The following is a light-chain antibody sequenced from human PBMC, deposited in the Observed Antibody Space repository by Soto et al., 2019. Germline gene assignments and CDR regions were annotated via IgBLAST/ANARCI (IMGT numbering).Light chain of an antibody. Sequence: DFVMTQSPDSLAVSLGERATINCKSSQNVLHSSNKKNYLAWYQQKPGQPPQLVIYWASTRKSGVPDRCSGSGSGTDLPLTISSVQGEDVAVYYCQQYFSAPLTFGTGTRVD. V-gene: IGKV4-1*01. CDR1: QNVLHSSNKKNY. CDR3: QQYFSAPLT. CDR2: WAS. J-gene: IGKJ3*01.